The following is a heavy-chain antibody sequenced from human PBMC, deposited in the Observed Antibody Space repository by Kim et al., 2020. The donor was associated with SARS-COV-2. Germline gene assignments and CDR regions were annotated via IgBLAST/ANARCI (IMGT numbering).Heavy chain of an antibody. D-gene: IGHD2-8*01. V-gene: IGHV1-8*01. CDR2: MNPNSGNT. J-gene: IGHJ4*02. Sequence: ASVKVSCKASGYTFTSYDINWVRQATGQGLEWMGWMNPNSGNTGYAQKFQGRVTMTRNTSISTAYMELSSLRSEDTAVYYCARGALRCTNGVCYTGIDYWGQGTLVTVSS. CDR3: ARGALRCTNGVCYTGIDY. CDR1: GYTFTSYD.